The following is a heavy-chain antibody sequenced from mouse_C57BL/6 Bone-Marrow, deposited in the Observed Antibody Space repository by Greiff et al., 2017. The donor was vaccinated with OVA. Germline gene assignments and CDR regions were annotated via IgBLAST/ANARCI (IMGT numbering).Heavy chain of an antibody. CDR2: IDPENGDT. CDR3: TTRGNRFAY. V-gene: IGHV14-4*01. Sequence: VQLQQSGAELVRPGASVKLSCTASGFNIKDDYMHWVKQRPEQGLEWIGWIDPENGDTEYASKFQGKATITADTSSNTANLQLSSLTSEDTAVYYCTTRGNRFAYWGKGTLVTVSA. CDR1: GFNIKDDY. J-gene: IGHJ3*01. D-gene: IGHD2-1*01.